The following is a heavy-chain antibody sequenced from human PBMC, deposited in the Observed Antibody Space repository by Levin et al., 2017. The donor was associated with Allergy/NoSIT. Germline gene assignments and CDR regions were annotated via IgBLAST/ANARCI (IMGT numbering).Heavy chain of an antibody. D-gene: IGHD3-22*01. Sequence: SETLSLTCAVYGGSFSGYYWSWIRQPPGKGLEWIGEINHSGSTNYNPSLKSRVTISVDTSKNQFSLKLSSVTAADTAVYYCAMAERNYYDSSGFLASLDYWGQGTLVTVSS. CDR1: GGSFSGYY. CDR3: AMAERNYYDSSGFLASLDY. V-gene: IGHV4-34*01. CDR2: INHSGST. J-gene: IGHJ4*02.